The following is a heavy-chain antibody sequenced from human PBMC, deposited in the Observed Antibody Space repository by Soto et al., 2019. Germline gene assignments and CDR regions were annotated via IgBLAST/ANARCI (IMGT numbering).Heavy chain of an antibody. J-gene: IGHJ5*02. V-gene: IGHV3-23*01. Sequence: PGGSLRLSCAASGFTFSKFAMTWARQTPGKGLEWVSAISSTGAGTYYVGSVKGRFTVSRDNAKNTLYLQMHSLRAEDTAVYYCANVGPYDSGSYMFRYNWFGPWGPGTLVTVSS. CDR1: GFTFSKFA. CDR2: ISSTGAGT. D-gene: IGHD3-10*01. CDR3: ANVGPYDSGSYMFRYNWFGP.